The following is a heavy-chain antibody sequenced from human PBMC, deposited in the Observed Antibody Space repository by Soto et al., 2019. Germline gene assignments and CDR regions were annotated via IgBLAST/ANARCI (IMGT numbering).Heavy chain of an antibody. CDR2: INAGNGNT. D-gene: IGHD3-3*01. Sequence: ASVKVSCKASGYTFTSHAMHWVRQAPGQRLEWMGWINAGNGNTKYSQKFQCRVTITRDTSASTAYMELSSLRSEDTAVYYCARGYDFWSGYRLPVWFDPWGQGTLVTVSS. J-gene: IGHJ5*02. CDR3: ARGYDFWSGYRLPVWFDP. CDR1: GYTFTSHA. V-gene: IGHV1-3*01.